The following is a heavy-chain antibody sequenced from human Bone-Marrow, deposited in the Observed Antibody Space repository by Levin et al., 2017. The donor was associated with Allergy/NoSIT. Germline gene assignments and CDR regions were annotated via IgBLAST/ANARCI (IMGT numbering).Heavy chain of an antibody. Sequence: NPGGSLRLSCAASGFTFSDYYMSWIRQAPGKGLEWVSYISSSGSTIYYADSVKGRFTISRDNAKNSLYLQMNSLRAEDTAVYYCARVGSWYRTSLGLHAGRRNYYFDYWGQGTLVTVSS. V-gene: IGHV3-11*01. D-gene: IGHD6-13*01. CDR2: ISSSGSTI. J-gene: IGHJ4*02. CDR1: GFTFSDYY. CDR3: ARVGSWYRTSLGLHAGRRNYYFDY.